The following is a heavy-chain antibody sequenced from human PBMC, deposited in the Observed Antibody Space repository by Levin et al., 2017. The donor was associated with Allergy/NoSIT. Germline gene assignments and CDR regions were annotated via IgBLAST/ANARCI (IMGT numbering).Heavy chain of an antibody. CDR2: IFPGDSTT. J-gene: IGHJ5*02. CDR1: GYKFFDYW. V-gene: IGHV5-51*01. Sequence: GGSLRLSCQGSGYKFFDYWIGWVRRRPGKGLEWLGNIFPGDSTTRHSPSFQGDVTFSADTSINTAYLQWGSLKASDSGIYYCARRPAVTGQWFDPWGQGTLVTVSS. D-gene: IGHD6-19*01. CDR3: ARRPAVTGQWFDP.